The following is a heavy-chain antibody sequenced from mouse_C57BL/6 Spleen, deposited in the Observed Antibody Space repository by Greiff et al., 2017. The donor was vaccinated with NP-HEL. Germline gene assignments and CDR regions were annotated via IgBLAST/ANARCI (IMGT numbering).Heavy chain of an antibody. Sequence: QVQLQQSGAELVRPGASVTLSCKASGYTFTDYEMHWVKQTPVHGLEWIGAIDPETGGTAYNQKFKGKAILTADKSSSTAYMELRSLTSEDSAVYWTGGHYYGSRNYYAMDYWGQGTSVTVSS. J-gene: IGHJ4*01. V-gene: IGHV1-15*01. D-gene: IGHD1-1*01. CDR2: IDPETGGT. CDR3: GGHYYGSRNYYAMDY. CDR1: GYTFTDYE.